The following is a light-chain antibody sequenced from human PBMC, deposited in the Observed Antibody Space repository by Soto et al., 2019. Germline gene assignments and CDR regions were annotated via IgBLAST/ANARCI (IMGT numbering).Light chain of an antibody. CDR1: SSDIGTYNY. CDR2: DVS. J-gene: IGLJ1*01. V-gene: IGLV2-14*03. Sequence: QSVLTQPASVSGSPGQSITISCTGTSSDIGTYNYVSWYQQHPGQAPKLMIYDVSNQPSGVSDRFSGSKSGNTASLTISGLQAEDEADYYCYSCSRSSGTRYVFGTGTKLTVL. CDR3: YSCSRSSGTRYV.